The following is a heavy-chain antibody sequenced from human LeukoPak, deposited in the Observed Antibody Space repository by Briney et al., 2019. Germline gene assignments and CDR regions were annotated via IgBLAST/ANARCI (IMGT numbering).Heavy chain of an antibody. J-gene: IGHJ4*02. Sequence: GGSLRLSCAASGFTFDDYAMHWVRQAPGKGLEWVSGISWNRGSIGYADSVKGRFTISRDNAKNSLYLQMNSLRAEDTALYYCAKDQEPLFGGVPPDYWGQGTLVTVSS. CDR1: GFTFDDYA. CDR3: AKDQEPLFGGVPPDY. D-gene: IGHD3-16*01. CDR2: ISWNRGSI. V-gene: IGHV3-9*01.